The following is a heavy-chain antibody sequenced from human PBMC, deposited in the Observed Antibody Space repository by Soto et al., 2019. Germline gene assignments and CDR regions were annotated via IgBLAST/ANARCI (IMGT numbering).Heavy chain of an antibody. CDR2: ISAYNGNT. CDR3: AGEEYRGSGFDSPYFDS. D-gene: IGHD5-12*01. J-gene: IGHJ4*02. Sequence: QVQLVQSGAEVKKPGASVKVSCKASGYTFTSYGISWVRQAPGQGLEWMGWISAYNGNTNYAQKLQGRVTMTTDTSTSTAYMELRGLRADDTVVYYCAGEEYRGSGFDSPYFDSWGQGTLVTVSS. V-gene: IGHV1-18*01. CDR1: GYTFTSYG.